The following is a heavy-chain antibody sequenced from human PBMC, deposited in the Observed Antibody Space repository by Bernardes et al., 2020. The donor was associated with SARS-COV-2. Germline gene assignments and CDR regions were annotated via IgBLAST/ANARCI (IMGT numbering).Heavy chain of an antibody. Sequence: SVGLFSPPSGFPFSHYGMHFVRQSPGQVPEWVAVLWYVVSTKFYSDSVKGRFAISRDNSKNILFLQMNSLRVEDTAVDYCARRFCTARGCRSNFYGMGVWGPGTTVTVSS. CDR3: ARRFCTARGCRSNFYGMGV. CDR2: LWYVVSTK. CDR1: GFPFSHYG. D-gene: IGHD2-8*02. J-gene: IGHJ6*02. V-gene: IGHV3-33*01.